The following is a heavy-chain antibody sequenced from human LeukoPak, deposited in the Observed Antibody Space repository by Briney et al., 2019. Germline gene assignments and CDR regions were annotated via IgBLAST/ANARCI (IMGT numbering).Heavy chain of an antibody. D-gene: IGHD4-11*01. CDR2: ISSSSIYI. J-gene: IGHJ4*02. Sequence: GGSLRLSCVASGLTFSSYNMNWVRQAPGKGLEWVSFISSSSIYIYYADSVKGRFTISRDNAKNSLLLQMNSLRAEDTAVYYCARGTPTTRDFDYWGQGTLSPSPQ. V-gene: IGHV3-21*01. CDR3: ARGTPTTRDFDY. CDR1: GLTFSSYN.